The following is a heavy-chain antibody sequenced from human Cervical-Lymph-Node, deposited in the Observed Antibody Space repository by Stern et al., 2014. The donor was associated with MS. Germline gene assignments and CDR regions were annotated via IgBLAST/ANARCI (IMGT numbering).Heavy chain of an antibody. J-gene: IGHJ4*02. CDR1: GYSFTNYW. CDR2: NYPGDYDT. CDR3: ARHCGFRPGCIDY. D-gene: IGHD2-21*01. Sequence: VQLVESGAEVKKPGESLKISCKGSGYSFTNYWIGWVRQMPGKGLEWMGINYPGDYDTRYSPSFQGQVTISADKSINTAYLQWSSLKASDTAMYYCARHCGFRPGCIDYWGQGTLVTVSS. V-gene: IGHV5-51*01.